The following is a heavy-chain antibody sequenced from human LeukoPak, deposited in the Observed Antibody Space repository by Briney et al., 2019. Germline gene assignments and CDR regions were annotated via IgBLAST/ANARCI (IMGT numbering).Heavy chain of an antibody. D-gene: IGHD3-10*01. Sequence: GGSLRLSCVGSGFTSIAYALTWARQAPGKGLEWVSGISGGGVTTYYADSVKGRFTISRDNSKNTLYLQMNSLRADDTAIYYCARNQQLGGHSYFYYGMDVWGQGTTVTVSS. J-gene: IGHJ6*02. CDR1: GFTSIAYA. CDR3: ARNQQLGGHSYFYYGMDV. V-gene: IGHV3-23*01. CDR2: ISGGGVTT.